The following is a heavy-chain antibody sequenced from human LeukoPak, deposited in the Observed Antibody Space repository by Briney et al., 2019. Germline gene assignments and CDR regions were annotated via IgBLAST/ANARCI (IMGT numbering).Heavy chain of an antibody. D-gene: IGHD1-1*01. Sequence: SETLSLTCTVSGGSISSGSYYWSWIRQPAGKGLEWIGRIYTSGSTNYNPSLKSRVTISVDTSKNQFSLKLSSVTAADTAVYYCARGRTGTRYAYFDYWGQGTLVTVSS. CDR2: IYTSGST. V-gene: IGHV4-61*02. CDR3: ARGRTGTRYAYFDY. J-gene: IGHJ4*02. CDR1: GGSISSGSYY.